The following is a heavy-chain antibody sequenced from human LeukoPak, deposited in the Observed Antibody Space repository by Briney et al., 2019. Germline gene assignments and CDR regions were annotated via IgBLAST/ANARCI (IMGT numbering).Heavy chain of an antibody. CDR1: GFIFSTYA. CDR2: ISYDGSNK. CDR3: ARDRYYYDSSGSTEGP. V-gene: IGHV3-30*04. D-gene: IGHD3-22*01. J-gene: IGHJ5*02. Sequence: GRSLRLSCAASGFIFSTYAMHWVRQAPGKGLEWVAVISYDGSNKYYADSVKGRFTISRDNSKNTLYLKMNSLRAEDTAVYYCARDRYYYDSSGSTEGPWGQGTLVTVSS.